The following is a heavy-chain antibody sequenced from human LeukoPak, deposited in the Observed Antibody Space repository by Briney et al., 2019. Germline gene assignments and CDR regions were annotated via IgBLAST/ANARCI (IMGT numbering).Heavy chain of an antibody. CDR1: GGTFSSYG. CDR2: INPSGTST. CDR3: ARSEIVIIPAARGGPFDY. V-gene: IGHV1-46*01. D-gene: IGHD2-2*01. J-gene: IGHJ4*02. Sequence: ASVKVSCKASGGTFSSYGISWVRQAPGQGLEWMGIINPSGTSTRNAQKFQDRVTMTRDTSTSTVYMELSSLRSEDTAVYYCARSEIVIIPAARGGPFDYWGQGTLVTVSS.